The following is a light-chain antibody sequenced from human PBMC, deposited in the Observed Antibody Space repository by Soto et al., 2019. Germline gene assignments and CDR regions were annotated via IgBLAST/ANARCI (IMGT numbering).Light chain of an antibody. Sequence: QSVLTQPASVSGSPGQSVTISCTGTSSDVGAYKYVSWYQQHPGKAPKLMIYEVSNRPSGVSNRFSGSKSGNTASLTISGRQAEDEAEYYCCSYTPSSTYVIFGGGTQLTVL. V-gene: IGLV2-14*01. J-gene: IGLJ2*01. CDR2: EVS. CDR1: SSDVGAYKY. CDR3: CSYTPSSTYVI.